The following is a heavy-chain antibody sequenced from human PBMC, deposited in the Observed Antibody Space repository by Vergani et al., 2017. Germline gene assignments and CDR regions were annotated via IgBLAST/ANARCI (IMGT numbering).Heavy chain of an antibody. Sequence: EVQLLESGGSLKQPGGSVRLSCAASGFTFSTYAMHWVRQAPGKGLEWVSAPTGGGGSTYYADSFKGRFIISRDNSRDTLYLQRNSLRPEDTATYYCVKDAGSYENFFDSWGQGTLVTVSS. CDR2: PTGGGGST. V-gene: IGHV3-23*01. J-gene: IGHJ4*02. CDR3: VKDAGSYENFFDS. CDR1: GFTFSTYA. D-gene: IGHD1-26*01.